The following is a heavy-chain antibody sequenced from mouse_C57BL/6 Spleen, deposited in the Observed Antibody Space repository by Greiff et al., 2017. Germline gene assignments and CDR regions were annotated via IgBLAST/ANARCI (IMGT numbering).Heavy chain of an antibody. CDR1: GFTFSSYG. V-gene: IGHV5-6*01. D-gene: IGHD2-4*01. CDR3: ASIYYDYDDAMDY. CDR2: ISSGGSYT. Sequence: EVKLVESGGDLVKPGGSLKLSCAASGFTFSSYGMSWVRQTPDKRLEWVATISSGGSYTYYPDSVKGRFTISRDNAKNTLYLQMSSLKSEDTAMYYCASIYYDYDDAMDYWGQGTSVTVSS. J-gene: IGHJ4*01.